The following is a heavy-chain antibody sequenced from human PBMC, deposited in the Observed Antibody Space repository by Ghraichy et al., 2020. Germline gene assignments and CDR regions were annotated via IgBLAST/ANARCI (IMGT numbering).Heavy chain of an antibody. CDR2: INSDGSST. D-gene: IGHD6-19*01. J-gene: IGHJ5*02. V-gene: IGHV3-74*01. CDR1: GFTFSSYW. CDR3: ARGGFSIAVAVGFDP. Sequence: GGSLRLSCAASGFTFSSYWMHWVRQAPGKGLVWVSRINSDGSSTSYADSVKGRFTISRDNAKNTLYLQMNSLRAEDTAVYYCARGGFSIAVAVGFDPWGQGTLVTVSS.